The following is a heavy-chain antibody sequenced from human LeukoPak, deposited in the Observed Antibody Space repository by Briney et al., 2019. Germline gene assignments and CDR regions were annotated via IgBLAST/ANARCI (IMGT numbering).Heavy chain of an antibody. J-gene: IGHJ4*02. D-gene: IGHD6-13*01. CDR2: ISSNGGST. Sequence: GGSLRLSCAASGFTFSRYAMHWVRQAPGKGLEYVSAISSNGGSTYYANSVKGRFTISRDNSKNTLYLQMGSLRAEDMAVYYCARRSSSWYVDYWGQGTLVTVSS. CDR3: ARRSSSWYVDY. V-gene: IGHV3-64*01. CDR1: GFTFSRYA.